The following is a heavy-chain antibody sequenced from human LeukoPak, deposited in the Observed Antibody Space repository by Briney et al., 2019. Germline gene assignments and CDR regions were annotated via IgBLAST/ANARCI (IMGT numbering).Heavy chain of an antibody. CDR3: AKDPVGSSSSQRLGY. CDR2: ISGSGGST. Sequence: PGGSLRLSCAASGFTFSSYAMRWVRQAPGKGLEWVSAISGSGGSTYYADSVKGRFTISRDNSKNTLYLQMNSLRAEDTAVYYCAKDPVGSSSSQRLGYWGQGTLVTVSS. J-gene: IGHJ4*02. CDR1: GFTFSSYA. V-gene: IGHV3-23*01. D-gene: IGHD6-6*01.